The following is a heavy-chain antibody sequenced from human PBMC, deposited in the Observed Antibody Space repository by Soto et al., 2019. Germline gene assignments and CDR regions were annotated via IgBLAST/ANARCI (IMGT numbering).Heavy chain of an antibody. CDR1: GGTFSSYA. J-gene: IGHJ6*02. Sequence: GASVKVSCKASGGTFSSYAISWVRQAPGQGLEWMGGIIPIFGTANYAQKFQGRVTITADESTSTAYMELSSLRSEDTAVYYCAREGGRDRRGYSYRYSDYYYGMDVWGQGTTVTVSS. CDR2: IIPIFGTA. CDR3: AREGGRDRRGYSYRYSDYYYGMDV. V-gene: IGHV1-69*13. D-gene: IGHD5-18*01.